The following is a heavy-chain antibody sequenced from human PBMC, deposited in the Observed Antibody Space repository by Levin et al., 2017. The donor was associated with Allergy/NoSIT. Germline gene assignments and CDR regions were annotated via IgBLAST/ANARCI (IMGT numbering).Heavy chain of an antibody. V-gene: IGHV3-48*01. CDR3: VRGGWSHAFDL. J-gene: IGHJ3*01. CDR1: GFTFGYYS. Sequence: GESLKISCAASGFTFGYYSMNWVRQAPGKGLEWVSYISSSDGTVYYAGSVEGRFIISRDNAKNSLFLQMSSLRADDTAVYFCVRGGWSHAFDLWGQGTMVTVSS. CDR2: ISSSDGTV. D-gene: IGHD3-3*01.